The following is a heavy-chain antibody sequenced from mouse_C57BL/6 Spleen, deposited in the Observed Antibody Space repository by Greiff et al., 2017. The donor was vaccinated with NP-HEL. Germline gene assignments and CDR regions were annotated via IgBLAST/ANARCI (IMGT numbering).Heavy chain of an antibody. V-gene: IGHV1-69*01. J-gene: IGHJ4*01. CDR2: IDPSDSYT. Sequence: QVQLQQPGAELVMPGASVKLSCKASGYTFTSYWMHWVKQRPGQGLEWIGEIDPSDSYTNYNQKFKGKSTLTVDQSSSTAYMQLSSLTSEDSAVYYCARLITRYCYAMDYWGQGTSVTVSS. CDR3: ARLITRYCYAMDY. CDR1: GYTFTSYW. D-gene: IGHD2-4*01.